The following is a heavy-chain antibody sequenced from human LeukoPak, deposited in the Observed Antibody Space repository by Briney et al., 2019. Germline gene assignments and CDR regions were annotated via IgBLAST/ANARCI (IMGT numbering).Heavy chain of an antibody. V-gene: IGHV3-7*01. D-gene: IGHD6-6*01. J-gene: IGHJ4*02. Sequence: TGGSLRLSCVGSGFTFINYWMSWVRKAPGKGLEWVANIKQDRSEKYYVDSVEGRFTISRDNAKNSLSLQMNSLRGEVTAVYYCVRALGSSSADYWGQGTLVTVSS. CDR3: VRALGSSSADY. CDR1: GFTFINYW. CDR2: IKQDRSEK.